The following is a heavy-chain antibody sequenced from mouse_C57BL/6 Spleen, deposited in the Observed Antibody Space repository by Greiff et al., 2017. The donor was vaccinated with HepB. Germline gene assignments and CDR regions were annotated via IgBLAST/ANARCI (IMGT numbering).Heavy chain of an antibody. CDR2: ISNGGGST. CDR3: ATGYGKYVGAMDY. Sequence: EVQLVESGGGLVQPGGSLKLSCAASGFTFSDYYMYWVRQTPEKRLEWVAYISNGGGSTYYPDTVKGRFTISRDNAKNTLYLQMSRLKSEDTAMYYCATGYGKYVGAMDYWGQGTSVTVSS. V-gene: IGHV5-12*01. CDR1: GFTFSDYY. D-gene: IGHD2-1*01. J-gene: IGHJ4*01.